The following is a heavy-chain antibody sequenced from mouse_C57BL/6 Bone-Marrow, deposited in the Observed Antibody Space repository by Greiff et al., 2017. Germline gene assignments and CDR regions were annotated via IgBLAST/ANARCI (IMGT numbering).Heavy chain of an antibody. CDR3: ARDSSGYPFDY. V-gene: IGHV1-81*01. D-gene: IGHD3-2*02. CDR1: GYTFTSYG. Sequence: QVQLQPSGAELARPGASVKLSCKASGYTFTSYGISWVKQRTGQGLEWIGEISPRSGNTYYNEKFKGKATLTADKSSSTAYMELRSLTSEDSAVYFCARDSSGYPFDYWGQGTTLTVSS. CDR2: ISPRSGNT. J-gene: IGHJ2*01.